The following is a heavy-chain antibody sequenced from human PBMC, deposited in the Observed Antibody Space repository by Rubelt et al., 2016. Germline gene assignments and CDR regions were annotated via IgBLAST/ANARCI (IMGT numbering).Heavy chain of an antibody. V-gene: IGHV4-38-2*01. CDR1: GYSISDGYY. J-gene: IGHJ6*04. CDR2: IHHSGST. CDR3: ERIRDTYDYYMDV. Sequence: QVQLQESSPGQLKPSETLSLICSVSGYSISDGYYWGWVRQTPTKGFEWIGNIHHSGSTNYNPSLGGRVSISLDTSKNPFSLKLTTVTTADTAVDVYERIRDTYDYYMDVWGKETSVPVAS. D-gene: IGHD3-16*01.